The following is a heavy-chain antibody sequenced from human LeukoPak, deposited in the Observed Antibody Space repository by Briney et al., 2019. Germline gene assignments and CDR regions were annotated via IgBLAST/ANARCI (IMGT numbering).Heavy chain of an antibody. Sequence: SETLSLTCTVSGGSISSYYWSWIRQPAGKGLEWIGRIYTSGSTNYNPSLKSRVTMSVDTSKNQFSLKLSSVTAADTAVYYCASAPIAVGGKVFDYWGQGTLVTVSS. CDR2: IYTSGST. CDR1: GGSISSYY. D-gene: IGHD6-19*01. V-gene: IGHV4-4*07. J-gene: IGHJ4*02. CDR3: ASAPIAVGGKVFDY.